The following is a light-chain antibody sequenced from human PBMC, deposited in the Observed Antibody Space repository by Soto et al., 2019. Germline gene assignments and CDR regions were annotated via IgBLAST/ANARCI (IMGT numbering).Light chain of an antibody. CDR2: AAS. J-gene: IGKJ2*01. CDR1: QSISSY. Sequence: DIQMTQSPSSLSASVGDRVTITCRASQSISSYLNWYQHKPGKAPKLLIYAASTLQSGVPSRFSGSGFATDFTLTISSLQPEDFATYYCPQSFFTLYTFGQGTKLEI. CDR3: PQSFFTLYT. V-gene: IGKV1-39*01.